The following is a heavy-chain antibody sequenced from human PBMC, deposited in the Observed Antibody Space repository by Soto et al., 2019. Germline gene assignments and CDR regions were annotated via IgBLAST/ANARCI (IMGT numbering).Heavy chain of an antibody. CDR2: ISGYNGDT. Sequence: QVQLVQSGAEVKKPGASVKVSCKASGYTFTSYGISWVRQAPGQGLEWMGWISGYNGDTNYTQKLQGRVTMTTDTSTNTAYMELRSLRSDDTAVYYCARAPQTVAGAGIWYWGQGTLVTVSS. J-gene: IGHJ4*02. D-gene: IGHD6-13*01. V-gene: IGHV1-18*04. CDR3: ARAPQTVAGAGIWY. CDR1: GYTFTSYG.